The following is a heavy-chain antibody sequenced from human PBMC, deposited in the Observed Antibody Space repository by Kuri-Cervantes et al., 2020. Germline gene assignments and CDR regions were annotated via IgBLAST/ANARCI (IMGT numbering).Heavy chain of an antibody. Sequence: GESLKISCAASGFRFSSYWMSWVRQAPGKGLEWVANIKEDGSETNYVDSVKGRFTISRDNAKNSLYLQMNSLRAEDTAVYYCAKDYSYCSSTSCETDWGQGTLVTVSS. J-gene: IGHJ4*02. V-gene: IGHV3-7*01. CDR2: IKEDGSET. CDR3: AKDYSYCSSTSCETD. D-gene: IGHD2-2*01. CDR1: GFRFSSYW.